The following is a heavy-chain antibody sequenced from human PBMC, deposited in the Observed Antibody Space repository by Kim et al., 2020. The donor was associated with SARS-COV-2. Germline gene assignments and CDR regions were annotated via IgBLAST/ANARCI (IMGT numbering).Heavy chain of an antibody. CDR3: ARGNYYESVSLSDYYNGMDV. V-gene: IGHV3-30-3*01. Sequence: GGSLRLSCAASGVSFDSSAMNWVRQAPGNGLEWVAVISFDGRNKDYADSVEGRFTISRDNSKSTLHLQMNSLRVEDTAVYYCARGNYYESVSLSDYYNGMDVWGQGTTVTVSS. CDR2: ISFDGRNK. D-gene: IGHD3-10*01. CDR1: GVSFDSSA. J-gene: IGHJ6*02.